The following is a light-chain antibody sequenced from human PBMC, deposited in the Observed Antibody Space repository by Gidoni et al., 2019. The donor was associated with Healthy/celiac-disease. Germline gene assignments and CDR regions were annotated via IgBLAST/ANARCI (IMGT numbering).Light chain of an antibody. CDR3: QQPSNWIT. CDR2: DAS. Sequence: EMVLTQSPATLSLSPGERATLSCRASQSVSSYLAWYQQKPGQAPRLLIYDASNRATGIPARFSGSGSGTDFTLPISSLEPADFAVYYCQQPSNWITFGQGTRLEIK. J-gene: IGKJ5*01. CDR1: QSVSSY. V-gene: IGKV3-11*01.